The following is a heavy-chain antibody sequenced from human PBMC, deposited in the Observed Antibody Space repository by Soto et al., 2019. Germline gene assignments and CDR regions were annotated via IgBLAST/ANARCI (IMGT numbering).Heavy chain of an antibody. CDR2: IVYDGSNQ. V-gene: IGHV3-30*04. D-gene: IGHD3-3*01. J-gene: IGHJ6*02. CDR1: RSTFSSDA. CDR3: ARDVGTQLDFWSTSGMVV. Sequence: GGTLRLSCAASRSTFSSDALHWVRQAPGKGLEWVAVIVYDGSNQYYADSVRGRFTISRDNSKNMLYLQMNSLRADDTAVYFCARDVGTQLDFWSTSGMVVCGPGTMGSGFS.